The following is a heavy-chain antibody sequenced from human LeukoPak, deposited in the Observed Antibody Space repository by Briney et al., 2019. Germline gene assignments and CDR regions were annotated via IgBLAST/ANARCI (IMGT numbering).Heavy chain of an antibody. Sequence: SETLSLTCTVSGGSISSYYWSWTRQPPGKGLEWIGYIYYSGSTKYNPSLKSRVTMSVDTSQNQLSLKLTSVTAADTAVYYCARQGVSSYQYYFDYWGQGTLVTVSS. CDR2: IYYSGST. CDR3: ARQGVSSYQYYFDY. CDR1: GGSISSYY. D-gene: IGHD3-22*01. V-gene: IGHV4-59*08. J-gene: IGHJ4*02.